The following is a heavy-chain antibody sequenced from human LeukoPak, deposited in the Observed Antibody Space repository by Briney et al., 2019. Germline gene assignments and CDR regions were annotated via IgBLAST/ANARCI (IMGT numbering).Heavy chain of an antibody. Sequence: GGSLRLSCAASGFTFSSYWMHWVRQAPGKGLVWVSRINSDGSSTSYADSVKGRFTISRDNAKNTLYLQMNSLRAEDTAVYYCAKCVYSVTTVIFDYWGQGTLVTVSS. CDR1: GFTFSSYW. V-gene: IGHV3-74*01. CDR2: INSDGSST. J-gene: IGHJ4*02. CDR3: AKCVYSVTTVIFDY. D-gene: IGHD4-17*01.